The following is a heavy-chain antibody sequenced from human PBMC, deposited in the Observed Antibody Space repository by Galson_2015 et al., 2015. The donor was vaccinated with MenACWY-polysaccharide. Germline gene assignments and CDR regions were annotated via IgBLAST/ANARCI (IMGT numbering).Heavy chain of an antibody. Sequence: SLRLSCAASGFTFSGSAMHWVRQASGKGLEWVGRIRSKANSYATAYAASVKGRFTISRDDSKNTAYLQMNSLKTEDTAVYYCTRLPNCTSRSCYSAWGQGTLVTVSS. CDR1: GFTFSGSA. D-gene: IGHD2-15*01. CDR3: TRLPNCTSRSCYSA. J-gene: IGHJ5*02. CDR2: IRSKANSYAT. V-gene: IGHV3-73*01.